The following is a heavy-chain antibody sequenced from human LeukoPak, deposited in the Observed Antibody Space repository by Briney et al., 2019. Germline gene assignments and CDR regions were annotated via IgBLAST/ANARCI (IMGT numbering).Heavy chain of an antibody. CDR2: ISASPYI. V-gene: IGHV3-21*01. CDR1: GFTFSSYS. D-gene: IGHD1/OR15-1a*01. CDR3: ARGGPSGQRTDLFDI. Sequence: GGSLRLSCAASGFTFSSYSMSWARQAPGKGLEWVSSISASPYIYYADSVKGRFTISRDDSKNSLYLQMNSLRAEDTALYYCARGGPSGQRTDLFDIWGQGTMVTVSS. J-gene: IGHJ3*02.